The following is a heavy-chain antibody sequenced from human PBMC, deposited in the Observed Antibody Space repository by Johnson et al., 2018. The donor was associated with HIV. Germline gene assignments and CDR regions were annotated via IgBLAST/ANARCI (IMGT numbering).Heavy chain of an antibody. Sequence: VQLVESGGTVVRPGGSLRLSCAASGFTFDDYGMSWVRQAPGKGLKWVCGINWNGNNTEYAESVKGRFTISRDNPKNSLYLKMSSLRAEDTALYYCARASSSSGAIVGVLGQGTMVTVSS. J-gene: IGHJ3*01. V-gene: IGHV3-20*04. D-gene: IGHD6-6*01. CDR3: ARASSSSGAIVGV. CDR1: GFTFDDYG. CDR2: INWNGNNT.